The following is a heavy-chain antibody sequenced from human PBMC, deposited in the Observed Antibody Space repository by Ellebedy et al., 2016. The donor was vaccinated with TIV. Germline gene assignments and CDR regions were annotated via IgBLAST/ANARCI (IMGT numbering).Heavy chain of an antibody. J-gene: IGHJ2*01. D-gene: IGHD2/OR15-2a*01. CDR2: ISRDGGAT. CDR3: ARDQHFAFDV. CDR1: GFPFSSYS. Sequence: GESLKISCAASGFPFSSYSMNWVRQAPGKGLEWLSYISRDGGATYYAYSVRGRFTISRDNVKNSMFLQMNSLRDDDTAVYSCARDQHFAFDVWGRGTLVTVSS. V-gene: IGHV3-48*02.